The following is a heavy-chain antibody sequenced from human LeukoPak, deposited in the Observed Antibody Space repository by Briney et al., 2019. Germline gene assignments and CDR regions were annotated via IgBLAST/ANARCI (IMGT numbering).Heavy chain of an antibody. J-gene: IGHJ6*03. CDR3: AREIRGRQDYYYYMDV. CDR2: INPNSGGT. V-gene: IGHV1-2*02. Sequence: GASVKVSCKASGYTFTGYYMHWVRQAPGQGLEWMGWINPNSGGTNYAQKFQGRVTMTRDTSISTAYMELRSLRSDDTAVYYCAREIRGRQDYYYYMDVWGKGTTVTVSS. D-gene: IGHD3-16*01. CDR1: GYTFTGYY.